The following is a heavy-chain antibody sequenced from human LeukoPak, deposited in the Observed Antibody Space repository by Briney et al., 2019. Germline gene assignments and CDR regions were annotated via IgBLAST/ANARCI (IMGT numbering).Heavy chain of an antibody. J-gene: IGHJ3*02. D-gene: IGHD3-22*01. CDR1: GYTFTSYG. Sequence: GASVKVFCKASGYTFTSYGISWVRQAPGKGLERMGWISAYNGNTNYAQKLQGRVTMTTDTSTSTAYMELRSLRSDDTAVYYCARDRVYYDSSGYYLSAFDIWGQGTMVTVSS. CDR2: ISAYNGNT. CDR3: ARDRVYYDSSGYYLSAFDI. V-gene: IGHV1-18*01.